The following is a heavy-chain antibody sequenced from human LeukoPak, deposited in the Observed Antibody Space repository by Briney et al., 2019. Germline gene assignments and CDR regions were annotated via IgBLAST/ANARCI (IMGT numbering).Heavy chain of an antibody. V-gene: IGHV4-61*09. CDR2: INHSGST. J-gene: IGHJ4*02. CDR3: ARGPKYYYDSSGYQL. CDR1: GGSISSGSYY. Sequence: PSQTLSLTCTVSGGSISSGSYYWSWIRQPAGKGLEWIGEINHSGSTNYNPSLKSRVTISVDTSKNQFSLKLSSVTAADTAVYYCARGPKYYYDSSGYQLWGQGTLVTVSS. D-gene: IGHD3-22*01.